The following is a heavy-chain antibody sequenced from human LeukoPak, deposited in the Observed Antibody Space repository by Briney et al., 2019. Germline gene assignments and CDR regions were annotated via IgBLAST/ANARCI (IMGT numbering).Heavy chain of an antibody. D-gene: IGHD3-10*01. Sequence: PGGSLRLSCAASGFTFSSYAMSWVRQAPGKGLEWVSAISGSGGSTYYADSVKGRFTISRDNSKNTLYLQMNSLRAEDTAVYYCAKVGRGFITMVRGVILDYFDYWGQGTLVTVSS. CDR2: ISGSGGST. V-gene: IGHV3-23*01. J-gene: IGHJ4*02. CDR1: GFTFSSYA. CDR3: AKVGRGFITMVRGVILDYFDY.